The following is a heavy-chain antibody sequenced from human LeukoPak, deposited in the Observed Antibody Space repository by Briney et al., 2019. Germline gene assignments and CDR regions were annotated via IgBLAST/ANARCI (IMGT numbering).Heavy chain of an antibody. Sequence: SETLSLTCTVSGGSISSYYWSWIWQPPGKGLEYIGYIYYSGSTNYNPSLKSRVTISVDTSKNQFSLKLSSVTAADMAVYYCARLVRTYYYDSSGYYWDYWGQGTPVTVSS. D-gene: IGHD3-22*01. J-gene: IGHJ4*02. CDR2: IYYSGST. V-gene: IGHV4-59*08. CDR1: GGSISSYY. CDR3: ARLVRTYYYDSSGYYWDY.